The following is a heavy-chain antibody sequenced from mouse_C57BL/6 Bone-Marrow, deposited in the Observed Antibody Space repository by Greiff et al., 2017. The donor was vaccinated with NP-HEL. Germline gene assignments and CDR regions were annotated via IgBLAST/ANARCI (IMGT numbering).Heavy chain of an antibody. D-gene: IGHD1-1*01. J-gene: IGHJ3*01. CDR3: ARAYYYGTPIAY. V-gene: IGHV1-59*01. Sequence: QVQLQQPGAELVRPGTSVKLSCKASGYTFTSYWMHRVKQRPGQGLEWIGVIDPSDSYTNYNQKFKGKATLTVDTSSSTAYMQLSSLTSEDSAVYYCARAYYYGTPIAYWGQGTLVTVSA. CDR1: GYTFTSYW. CDR2: IDPSDSYT.